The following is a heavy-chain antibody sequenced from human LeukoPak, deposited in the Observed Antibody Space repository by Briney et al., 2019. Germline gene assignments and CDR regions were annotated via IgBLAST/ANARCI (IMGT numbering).Heavy chain of an antibody. CDR3: ASSMILYRTHFDY. Sequence: PGRSLRLSCAASGFTFSSYAMHWVRQAPGKGPEWVAVISYDGSNKYYADSVKGRFTISRDNSKNTLYLQMNSLRAEDTAVYYCASSMILYRTHFDYWGQGTLVTVSS. J-gene: IGHJ4*02. D-gene: IGHD3-16*01. CDR2: ISYDGSNK. V-gene: IGHV3-30-3*01. CDR1: GFTFSSYA.